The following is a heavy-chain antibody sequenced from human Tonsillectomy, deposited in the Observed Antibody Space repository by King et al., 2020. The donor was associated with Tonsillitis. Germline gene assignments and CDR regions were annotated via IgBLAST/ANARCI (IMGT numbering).Heavy chain of an antibody. CDR1: GFTFDDYA. V-gene: IGHV3-9*01. J-gene: IGHJ6*02. CDR3: AKVGDGSTTVMDYYYYGMDV. CDR2: ISCNRGCI. Sequence: VQLVESGGGLVQPGRSLRLSCAASGFTFDDYAMHWVRQAPGKGLEWVSVISCNRGCIGYADSVKGRFTISRDNAKNTLYRQMNSLRAEETALYYCAKVGDGSTTVMDYYYYGMDVWGQGTTVTVSS. D-gene: IGHD1-1*01.